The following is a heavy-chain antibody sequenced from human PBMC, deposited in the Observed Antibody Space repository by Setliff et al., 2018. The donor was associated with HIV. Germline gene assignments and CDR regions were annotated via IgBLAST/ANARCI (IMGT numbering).Heavy chain of an antibody. J-gene: IGHJ4*02. CDR3: ARHRFRGAAAGTHYFDY. CDR2: VYHSGST. Sequence: ASETLSLTCTVSGYSVNSDYLWCWIRQPPGKGLEWIGSVYHSGSTYYNPSLKSRVTISVDTSKNQFSLKLSSVTAADTAVYYCARHRFRGAAAGTHYFDYWGQGTLVTVSS. CDR1: GYSVNSDYL. V-gene: IGHV4-38-2*02. D-gene: IGHD6-13*01.